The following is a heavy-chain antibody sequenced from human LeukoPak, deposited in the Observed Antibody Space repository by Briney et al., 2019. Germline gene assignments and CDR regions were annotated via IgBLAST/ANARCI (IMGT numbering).Heavy chain of an antibody. J-gene: IGHJ4*02. CDR2: IRSKAYGGTT. Sequence: GGSLRLSCTASGFTFGDYAMSWFHQAPGKGLEWVGFIRSKAYGGTTEYAASVKGRFTISRDDSKSIAYLQMNSLKTEDTAVYYCTRDKDYDFWSGPFDYWGQGTLVTVSS. CDR3: TRDKDYDFWSGPFDY. CDR1: GFTFGDYA. D-gene: IGHD3-3*01. V-gene: IGHV3-49*03.